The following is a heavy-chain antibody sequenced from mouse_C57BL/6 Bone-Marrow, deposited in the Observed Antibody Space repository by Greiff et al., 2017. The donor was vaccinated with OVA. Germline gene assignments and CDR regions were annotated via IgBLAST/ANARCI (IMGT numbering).Heavy chain of an antibody. D-gene: IGHD1-1*01. V-gene: IGHV5-17*01. CDR3: ARQGDYYGSSRGWFAY. CDR1: GFTFSDYG. CDR2: ISSGSSTI. J-gene: IGHJ3*01. Sequence: DVKLVESGGGLVKPGGSLKLSCAASGFTFSDYGMHWVRQAPEKGLEWVAYISSGSSTIYYADTVKGRFTISRDNAKNTLFLQMTSLRSEDTAMYYCARQGDYYGSSRGWFAYWGQGTLVTVSA.